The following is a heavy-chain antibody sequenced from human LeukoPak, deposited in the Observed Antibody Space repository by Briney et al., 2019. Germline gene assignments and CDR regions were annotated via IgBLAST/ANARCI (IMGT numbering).Heavy chain of an antibody. CDR3: ARGSPTYFTTWDFDC. Sequence: SETLSLTCTVSGGSISTYYWSWIRQPAGKGLQWIGRIYSDGNVKYNPSLKSRVTMSVDTSKNQFSLKMTSVTAADTAVYFCARGSPTYFTTWDFDCWGQGILVTVSS. CDR1: GGSISTYY. D-gene: IGHD1-14*01. V-gene: IGHV4-4*07. CDR2: IYSDGNV. J-gene: IGHJ4*02.